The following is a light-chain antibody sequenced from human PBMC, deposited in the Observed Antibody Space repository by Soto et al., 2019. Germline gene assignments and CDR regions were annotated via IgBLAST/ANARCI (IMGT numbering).Light chain of an antibody. CDR3: SSYPNNIIPHVV. CDR2: EVR. Sequence: QSVLTQPASVSGSPGQSITISCSGTSSDVGGYNYVSWYQQYSDKAPKLIIYEVRSRPSGVSDRFSGSKSGNTASLTISGLQADEEADYYCSSYPNNIIPHVVFGGGTKVTVL. J-gene: IGLJ2*01. CDR1: SSDVGGYNY. V-gene: IGLV2-14*01.